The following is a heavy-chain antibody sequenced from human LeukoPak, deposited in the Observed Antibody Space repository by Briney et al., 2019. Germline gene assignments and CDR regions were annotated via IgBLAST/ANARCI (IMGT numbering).Heavy chain of an antibody. Sequence: SETLSLTCTVSGDSISSYYWSWLRQSPGKGLECIGYIHYTGSTNYNPSLKSRVTISVETSKNQFSLKLKSVTAEYTAVYYCARGGYYGSGNDFRFDPWGQGTLVTVSS. J-gene: IGHJ5*02. CDR1: GDSISSYY. D-gene: IGHD3-10*01. CDR3: ARGGYYGSGNDFRFDP. CDR2: IHYTGST. V-gene: IGHV4-59*01.